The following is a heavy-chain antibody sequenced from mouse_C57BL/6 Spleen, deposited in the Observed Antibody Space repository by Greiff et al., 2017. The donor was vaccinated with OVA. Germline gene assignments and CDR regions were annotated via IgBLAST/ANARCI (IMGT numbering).Heavy chain of an antibody. CDR3: ARYNDHFDY. V-gene: IGHV1-42*01. CDR2: INPSTGGT. D-gene: IGHD1-3*01. Sequence: SGPELVKPGASVKISCKASGYSFTGYYMNWVKQSPEKSLEWIGEINPSTGGTTYNQKFKAKATLTVDKSSSTAYMQLKSLTSEDSAVYYCARYNDHFDYWGQGTTLTVSS. J-gene: IGHJ2*01. CDR1: GYSFTGYY.